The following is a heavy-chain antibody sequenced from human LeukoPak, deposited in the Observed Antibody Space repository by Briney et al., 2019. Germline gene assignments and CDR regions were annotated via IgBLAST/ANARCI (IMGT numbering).Heavy chain of an antibody. Sequence: ASVKLSCNASGGTFSSYAISWVRQAPGQGLEWMGVIIPIFGSANYAQKFQGRVTITADESTTTAYMELRSLRSEAAALYYGTREKWGSMAVRLDAFDVWGQGTKVTVCS. J-gene: IGHJ3*01. CDR2: IIPIFGSA. D-gene: IGHD6-6*01. CDR3: TREKWGSMAVRLDAFDV. V-gene: IGHV1-69*13. CDR1: GGTFSSYA.